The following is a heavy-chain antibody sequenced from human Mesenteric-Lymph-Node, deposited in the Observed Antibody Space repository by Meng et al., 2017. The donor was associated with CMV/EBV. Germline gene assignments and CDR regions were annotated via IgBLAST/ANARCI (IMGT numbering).Heavy chain of an antibody. CDR3: ASYCSSISCYNYFPYGMDV. CDR1: GFTFSNYW. J-gene: IGHJ6*02. V-gene: IGHV3-74*01. Sequence: GESLKISCAASGFTFSNYWMHWVRQAPGKGLVWVSRINNDGSGTSYADCVKGRFTISRDNAKNTLYLQMNSLRAEDTAVYYCASYCSSISCYNYFPYGMDVWGQGTTVTVSS. CDR2: INNDGSGT. D-gene: IGHD2-2*02.